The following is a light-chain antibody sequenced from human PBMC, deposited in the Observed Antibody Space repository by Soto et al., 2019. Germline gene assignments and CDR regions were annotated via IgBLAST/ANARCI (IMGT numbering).Light chain of an antibody. CDR1: NSNIGAGYD. Sequence: QSVLTQPPTPSAAPGQRVTISCTGSNSNIGAGYDVHWYLQLPGTAPKLLVYTNNNRPSGVPDRFSGSKSGTSASLAITGLQAEDEAYYYCPAYTRRLSVYVFGTRTKATV. CDR3: PAYTRRLSVYV. CDR2: TNN. V-gene: IGLV1-40*01. J-gene: IGLJ1*01.